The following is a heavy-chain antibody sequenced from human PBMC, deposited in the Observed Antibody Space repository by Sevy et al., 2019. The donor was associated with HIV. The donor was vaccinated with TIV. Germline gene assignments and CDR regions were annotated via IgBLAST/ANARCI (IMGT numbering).Heavy chain of an antibody. J-gene: IGHJ4*02. CDR2: RSSGTSYT. D-gene: IGHD1-7*01. Sequence: GGSLRLSCAASGFTFSDYYMSWIRRAPGKGLEWVSYRSSGTSYTNYADSVKGRFTISRDNAKNSLYLQMNSLRAEDTAVYYCARDRRNYGGQYFDYWGQGTLVTVSS. CDR1: GFTFSDYY. V-gene: IGHV3-11*06. CDR3: ARDRRNYGGQYFDY.